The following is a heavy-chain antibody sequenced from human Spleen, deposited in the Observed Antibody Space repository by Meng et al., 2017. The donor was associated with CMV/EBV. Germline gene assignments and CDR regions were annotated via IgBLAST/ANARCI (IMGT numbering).Heavy chain of an antibody. CDR2: ISGNNGDT. D-gene: IGHD3-10*01. Sequence: ASVKVSCKTSGYIFSTYGVTWVRQAPGQGLEWMGWISGNNGDTNFPQNFQGRVTMTKDTSTTTAYLELRSLRPDDTAIYYCARVRGSGTYFLNWLDPWGQGTLVTVS. V-gene: IGHV1-18*04. CDR3: ARVRGSGTYFLNWLDP. CDR1: GYIFSTYG. J-gene: IGHJ5*02.